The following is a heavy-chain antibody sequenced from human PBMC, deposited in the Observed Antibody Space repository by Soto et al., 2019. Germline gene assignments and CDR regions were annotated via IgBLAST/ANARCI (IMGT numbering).Heavy chain of an antibody. CDR1: GFTFSSYV. V-gene: IGHV3-30*18. D-gene: IGHD3-3*01. J-gene: IGHJ3*01. Sequence: QVQLVESGGSVVQPGTSLRLSCAASGFTFSSYVLHWVRQAPGQGLEWVALISHDGSRKTYAESQTGRFTISRDNSKNAVSLQINRLRFEDTAVYICAKDFSRGPSVLRGFDLCGQGTVVTGSS. CDR3: AKDFSRGPSVLRGFDL. CDR2: ISHDGSRK.